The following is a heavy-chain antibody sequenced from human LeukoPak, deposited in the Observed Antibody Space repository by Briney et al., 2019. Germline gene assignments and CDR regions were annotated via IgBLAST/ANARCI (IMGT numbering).Heavy chain of an antibody. CDR2: ISESGGST. D-gene: IGHD4-17*01. J-gene: IGHJ4*02. CDR3: AKDRSAVTSFLTLWD. CDR1: GFTFSSYG. V-gene: IGHV3-23*01. Sequence: GGSLRLSCAVSGFTFSSYGMSWVRQAPGKGLEWVSGISESGGSTYYADSVKGRFTISRDNSKNTLFLQMNSLRAEDTAVYYCAKDRSAVTSFLTLWDWGQGTLVTVSS.